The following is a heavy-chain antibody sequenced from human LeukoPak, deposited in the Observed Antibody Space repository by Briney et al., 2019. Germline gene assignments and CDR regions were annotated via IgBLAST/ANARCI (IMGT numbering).Heavy chain of an antibody. CDR1: GYSFTSYW. J-gene: IGHJ4*02. CDR3: ARQPGIAAGGY. CDR2: IYPGDSDT. D-gene: IGHD6-13*01. V-gene: IGHV5-51*01. Sequence: GESLNISCKGSGYSFTSYWIGWVRQMPGKGLEWMGLIYPGDSDTRYSPSFQGQAPISADKSISTSCLQWSSLKASDPAMYYCARQPGIAAGGYWGQGTLVTVPS.